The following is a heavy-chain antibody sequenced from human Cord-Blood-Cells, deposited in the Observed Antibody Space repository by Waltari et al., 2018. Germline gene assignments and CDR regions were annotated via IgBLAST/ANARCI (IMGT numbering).Heavy chain of an antibody. CDR3: ARGEENWIAARRAFDI. CDR1: GGTFSSYA. CDR2: INPIFGTA. Sequence: QVQLVQSGAEVKKPGSSVKVSCKASGGTFSSYAISWVRQAPGQGLEWMGGINPIFGTANDAQRFQGRVTITADESTSTAYMELSSLRSEDTAVYYCARGEENWIAARRAFDIWGQGTMVTVSS. V-gene: IGHV1-69*01. J-gene: IGHJ3*02. D-gene: IGHD6-6*01.